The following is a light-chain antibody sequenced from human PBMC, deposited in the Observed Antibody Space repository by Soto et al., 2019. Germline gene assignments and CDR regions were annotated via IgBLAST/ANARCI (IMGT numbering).Light chain of an antibody. CDR3: SSYAGSNNPFV. J-gene: IGLJ1*01. V-gene: IGLV2-8*01. Sequence: SVLTQPPSASGSPGQSVTISCTGNSSDVGGYKYVSWYQQHPGKAPKLMIYEVSKRPSGVPDRFSGSKSGNTASLTVSGLQAEDEADYYCSSYAGSNNPFVFGTGTKVTV. CDR1: SSDVGGYKY. CDR2: EVS.